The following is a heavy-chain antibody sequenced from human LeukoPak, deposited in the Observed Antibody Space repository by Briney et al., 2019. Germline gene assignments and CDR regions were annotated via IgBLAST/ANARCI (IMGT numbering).Heavy chain of an antibody. Sequence: PGGSLRLSCAASGLTFSNYWMGWVRQAPGKGLVWVANINGIGSEPYYGDSLEGRFTISRDNAKNSLYLQMNSLRAEDTAMYYCARGGVAAAGGADYWGQGTLVTVSS. V-gene: IGHV3-7*01. CDR3: ARGGVAAAGGADY. J-gene: IGHJ4*02. CDR2: INGIGSEP. D-gene: IGHD6-13*01. CDR1: GLTFSNYW.